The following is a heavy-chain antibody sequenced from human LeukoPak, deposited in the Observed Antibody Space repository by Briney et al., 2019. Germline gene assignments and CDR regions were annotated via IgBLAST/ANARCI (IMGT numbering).Heavy chain of an antibody. CDR2: ISSNGGST. V-gene: IGHV3-64*01. CDR3: ARGMSQWLVPGGFDY. D-gene: IGHD6-19*01. J-gene: IGHJ4*02. CDR1: GFTFSSYA. Sequence: GGSLRLSCAASGFTFSSYAMHWVRQAPGKGLEYVSAISSNGGSTYYANSVKGRFTISRDNSKNTLYLQMGSLRAEDMAVYYCARGMSQWLVPGGFDYWGQGTLVTVSS.